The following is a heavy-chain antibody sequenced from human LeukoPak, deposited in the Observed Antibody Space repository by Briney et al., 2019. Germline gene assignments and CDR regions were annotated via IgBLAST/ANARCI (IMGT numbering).Heavy chain of an antibody. Sequence: GGSLRLSCAASGFTFDDYGMSWVRQAPGKGLEWVSGINWNGGNTGYADSVKGRFTISRDNAKNSLYLQMNSLRAEDTALYYCARAYSGYENYYYYYCMDVWGKGTTVTVSS. V-gene: IGHV3-20*04. CDR3: ARAYSGYENYYYYYCMDV. J-gene: IGHJ6*03. CDR1: GFTFDDYG. CDR2: INWNGGNT. D-gene: IGHD5-12*01.